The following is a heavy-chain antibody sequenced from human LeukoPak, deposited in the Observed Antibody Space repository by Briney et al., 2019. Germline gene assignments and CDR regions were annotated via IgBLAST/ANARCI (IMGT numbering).Heavy chain of an antibody. D-gene: IGHD5-12*01. Sequence: GGSLRLSCAASAITFSNYGMHWVRQAPGKGLEWVTSIRYDGSKIYYADSVKGRFTISRDNSRNTVYLQMNSLRVEDTAMYYCAKDSTLGGYDTYIDYWGQGTLVTVSS. V-gene: IGHV3-30*02. CDR3: AKDSTLGGYDTYIDY. CDR1: AITFSNYG. CDR2: IRYDGSKI. J-gene: IGHJ4*02.